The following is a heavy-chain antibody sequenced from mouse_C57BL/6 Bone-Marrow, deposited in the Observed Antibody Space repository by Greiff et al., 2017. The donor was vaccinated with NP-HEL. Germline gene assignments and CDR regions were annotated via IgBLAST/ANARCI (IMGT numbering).Heavy chain of an antibody. J-gene: IGHJ1*03. D-gene: IGHD1-1*01. V-gene: IGHV1-50*01. CDR3: AREDYYCSSYGYFEI. Sequence: QVQLQQPGAELVKPGASVKLSCKASGYTFTSYWMQWVKQRPGQGLEWIGEIDPSDSYTNYNQKFKGKATLTVDASSSTAYMPLSSLTSEDSAVYYCAREDYYCSSYGYFEIWGTGTTVTVSS. CDR2: IDPSDSYT. CDR1: GYTFTSYW.